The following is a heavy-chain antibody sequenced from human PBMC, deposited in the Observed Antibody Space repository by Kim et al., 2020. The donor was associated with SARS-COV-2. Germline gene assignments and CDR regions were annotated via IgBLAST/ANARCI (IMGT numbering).Heavy chain of an antibody. V-gene: IGHV3-43*02. J-gene: IGHJ6*02. Sequence: GGSLRLSCAASGFTFDDYAMHWVRQAPGKGLEWVSLISGDGGSTYYADSVKGRFTISRDNSKNSLYLQMNSLRTEDTALYYCAKDSLYDILTGDYYYYGMDVWGQGTTVTVSS. CDR2: ISGDGGST. D-gene: IGHD3-9*01. CDR1: GFTFDDYA. CDR3: AKDSLYDILTGDYYYYGMDV.